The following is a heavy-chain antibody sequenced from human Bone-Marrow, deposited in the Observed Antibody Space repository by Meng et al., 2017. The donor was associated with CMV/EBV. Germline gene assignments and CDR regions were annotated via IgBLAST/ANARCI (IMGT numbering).Heavy chain of an antibody. CDR2: INPDGSST. J-gene: IGHJ4*02. CDR1: GSTFSSDW. D-gene: IGHD3-10*01. CDR3: IRELRGPRAY. V-gene: IGHV3-74*01. Sequence: GESLKIACAASGSTFSSDWMHWVRQAPGKGLVWVSRINPDGSSTNYADSVKGRFTISRDNARSTLYLQMNNLRAEDTALYVCIRELRGPRAYWARGTLVTVYS.